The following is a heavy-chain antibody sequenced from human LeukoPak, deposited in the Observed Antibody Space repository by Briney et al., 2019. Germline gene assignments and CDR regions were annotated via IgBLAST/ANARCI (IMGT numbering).Heavy chain of an antibody. CDR3: ARGPVLRYFDWLSGDAFDI. D-gene: IGHD3-9*01. J-gene: IGHJ3*02. V-gene: IGHV1-2*02. Sequence: ASVKVSCKASGYTFTGYYMHWVRQAPGQGLEWMGWINPNSGGTNYAQKFQGRVTMTRDTSISTAYMELSRLRSDDTAVYYCARGPVLRYFDWLSGDAFDIWGQGTMVSVSS. CDR1: GYTFTGYY. CDR2: INPNSGGT.